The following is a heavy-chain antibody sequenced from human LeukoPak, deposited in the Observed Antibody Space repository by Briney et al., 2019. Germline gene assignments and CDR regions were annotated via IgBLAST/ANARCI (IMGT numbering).Heavy chain of an antibody. Sequence: ASVKVSXKASGYTFTSYDINWVRQATGQGLEWMGWMNPNSGNTGYAQKFQGRVTMTRNTSISTAYMELSSLRSEDTAVYYCARGKRLPWFGELLSWDYWGQGTLVTVSS. CDR1: GYTFTSYD. D-gene: IGHD3-10*01. J-gene: IGHJ4*02. CDR3: ARGKRLPWFGELLSWDY. V-gene: IGHV1-8*01. CDR2: MNPNSGNT.